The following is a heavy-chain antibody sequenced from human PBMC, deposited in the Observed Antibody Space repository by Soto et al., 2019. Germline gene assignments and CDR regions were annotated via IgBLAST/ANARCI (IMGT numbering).Heavy chain of an antibody. J-gene: IGHJ3*02. CDR1: GGSISSGGYY. CDR3: ARARWELRDAFDI. CDR2: IYYSGST. D-gene: IGHD1-26*01. V-gene: IGHV4-31*03. Sequence: SETLSLTCTVSGGSISSGGYYWSWIRQHPGKGLEWIGYIYYSGSTYYNPSLKSRVTISVDTSKDQFSLKLSSVTAADTAVYYCARARWELRDAFDIWGQGTMVTVSS.